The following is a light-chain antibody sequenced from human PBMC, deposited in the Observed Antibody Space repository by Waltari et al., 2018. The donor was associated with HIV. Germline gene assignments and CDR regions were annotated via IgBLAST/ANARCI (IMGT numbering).Light chain of an antibody. CDR3: QQYNNWPPT. V-gene: IGKV3-15*01. J-gene: IGKJ1*01. Sequence: EIVMTQSPATLSVSPGERATLSCRASQSISNILAWYQQKPGQAPRLLIYGASTRATGIPARFSGSGSGTEFTLTISSLQSEDFAVYYCQQYNNWPPTFVQGTKVEIK. CDR2: GAS. CDR1: QSISNI.